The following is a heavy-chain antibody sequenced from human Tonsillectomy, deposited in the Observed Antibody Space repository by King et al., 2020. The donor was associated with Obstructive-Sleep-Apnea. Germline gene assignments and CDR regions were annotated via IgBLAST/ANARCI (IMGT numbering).Heavy chain of an antibody. Sequence: QLVQSGGGLVQPGGSLRLSCAASGFTVSSNYMSWVRQAPGKGLEWVSVVYSGGSTLYAEPAKGRFTLPSDNSTNTLSLQMNSLRAEATAVYYCARDSTNQLWWFDYWGQGTLVTVSS. J-gene: IGHJ4*02. CDR1: GFTVSSNY. V-gene: IGHV3-66*01. D-gene: IGHD2-8*02. CDR2: VYSGGST. CDR3: ARDSTNQLWWFDY.